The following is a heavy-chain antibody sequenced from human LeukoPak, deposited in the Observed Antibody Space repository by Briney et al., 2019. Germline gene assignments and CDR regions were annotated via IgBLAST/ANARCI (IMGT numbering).Heavy chain of an antibody. CDR2: INHSGST. V-gene: IGHV4-34*01. J-gene: IGHJ6*02. Sequence: SETLSLTCAVYGGSFSGYYWSWIRQPPGRGLEWIGEINHSGSTNYNPSLKSRVTISVDTSKNQFSLKLSSVTAADTAVYYCASFTTWPGMDVWGQGTTVTVSS. CDR1: GGSFSGYY. CDR3: ASFTTWPGMDV. D-gene: IGHD3-22*01.